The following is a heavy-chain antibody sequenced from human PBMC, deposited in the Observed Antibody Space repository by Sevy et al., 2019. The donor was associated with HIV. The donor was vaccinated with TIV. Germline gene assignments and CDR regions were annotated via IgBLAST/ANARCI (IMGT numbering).Heavy chain of an antibody. V-gene: IGHV6-1*01. Sequence: SQTLSLTCAISGDSVSSNSAAWNWIRQSPSRGLEWLGRTYYRSKWYNDYAVSVKSRITINPDTSKNQFSLQLNSVTPEETAVYYCARDLRGSGSSPSYYFDYWGQGTLVTVSS. D-gene: IGHD3-10*01. CDR1: GDSVSSNSAA. CDR2: TYYRSKWYN. CDR3: ARDLRGSGSSPSYYFDY. J-gene: IGHJ4*02.